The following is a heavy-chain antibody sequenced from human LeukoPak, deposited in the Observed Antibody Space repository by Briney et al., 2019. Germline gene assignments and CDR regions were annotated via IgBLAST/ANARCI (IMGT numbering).Heavy chain of an antibody. CDR2: ISAYNGNT. CDR1: GYTFTSYG. V-gene: IGHV1-18*01. Sequence: ASVKVSCKASGYTFTSYGISWVRQAPGQGLEWMGWISAYNGNTNYAQEVQGRVTLATDTSTSTAYMELRSLRSEDTAVYYCARDPTYYDFWSGYLDYWGQGTLVTVSS. CDR3: ARDPTYYDFWSGYLDY. J-gene: IGHJ4*02. D-gene: IGHD3-3*01.